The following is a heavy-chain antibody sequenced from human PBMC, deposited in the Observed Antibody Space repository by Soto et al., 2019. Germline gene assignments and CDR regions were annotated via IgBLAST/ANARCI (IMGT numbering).Heavy chain of an antibody. V-gene: IGHV1-69*01. J-gene: IGHJ6*02. D-gene: IGHD2-8*01. CDR3: ARDTEVGYAIPSGMDV. Sequence: QVQLVQSGAEVKKPGSSVKVSCKASGGTFCSYAISWVRQAPGQGLEWMGGIIPIFGTANYAQKFQGRVTITADESTSTAYMELSSLRSEDTAVYYCARDTEVGYAIPSGMDVWGQGTTVTVSS. CDR1: GGTFCSYA. CDR2: IIPIFGTA.